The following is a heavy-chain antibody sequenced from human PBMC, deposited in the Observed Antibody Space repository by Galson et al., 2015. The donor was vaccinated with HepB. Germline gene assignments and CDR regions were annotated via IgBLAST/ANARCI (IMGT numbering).Heavy chain of an antibody. CDR2: ISNDSSTI. CDR1: GFTFSSYT. J-gene: IGHJ2*01. Sequence: SLRLSCAASGFTFSSYTMNWVRQAPGKGLEWLSYISNDSSTIYYADFVKGRFTISRDNAKNSLYLQMHSLRDEETAVYYCASAAFVSNSGWYFDLWGRGTLVTVSS. D-gene: IGHD4-11*01. CDR3: ASAAFVSNSGWYFDL. V-gene: IGHV3-48*02.